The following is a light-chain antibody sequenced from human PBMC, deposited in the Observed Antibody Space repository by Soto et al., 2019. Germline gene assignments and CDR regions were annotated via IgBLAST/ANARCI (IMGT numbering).Light chain of an antibody. Sequence: QSALTQPASVSGSPGQSITISCTGTSSDVGGYNYVSWYQQHPGKAPKLMVYDVSNRPSGVSNRFSGSKSGNTASLTISGLQAEDEADHYCSSYTTSSTLFGTGTKSPS. CDR2: DVS. CDR3: SSYTTSSTL. V-gene: IGLV2-14*01. CDR1: SSDVGGYNY. J-gene: IGLJ1*01.